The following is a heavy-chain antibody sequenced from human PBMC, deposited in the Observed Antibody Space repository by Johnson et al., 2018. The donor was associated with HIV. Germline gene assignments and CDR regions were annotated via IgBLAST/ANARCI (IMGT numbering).Heavy chain of an antibody. V-gene: IGHV3-30*04. CDR1: GFTFSSYA. CDR3: ARDREYGLAWGWAFDI. CDR2: ISYDGSNK. Sequence: VQLVESGGGVVQPGRSLRLSCAASGFTFSSYAMHWVRQAPGKGLEWVAVISYDGSNKYYADSVKGRFTISRDNSKNKLYQQTNSLRAEDTAVYYCARDREYGLAWGWAFDIWGQGTMVTVSS. D-gene: IGHD6-19*01. J-gene: IGHJ3*02.